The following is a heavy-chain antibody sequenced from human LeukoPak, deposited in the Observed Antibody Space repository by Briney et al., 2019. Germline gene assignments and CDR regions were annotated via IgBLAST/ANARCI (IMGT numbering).Heavy chain of an antibody. CDR1: GFTFTNYA. V-gene: IGHV3-33*01. D-gene: IGHD2-8*01. CDR3: ARDRVTKQAPPGY. CDR2: VWFDGTNK. Sequence: GGSLRLSCAASGFTFTNYAMHWVRQAPGKGLEWVAVVWFDGTNKYYADSVKGRFTISRDNSKNTVYLQMNSLRAGDTAVYYCARDRVTKQAPPGYWGQGTLVTVSS. J-gene: IGHJ4*02.